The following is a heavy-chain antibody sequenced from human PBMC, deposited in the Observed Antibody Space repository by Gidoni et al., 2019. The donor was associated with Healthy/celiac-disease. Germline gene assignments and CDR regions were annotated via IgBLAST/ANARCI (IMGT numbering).Heavy chain of an antibody. Sequence: QVQLQESGPGLVKPSQTLSLTCTVSGGSIRSGDYYWSWIRQPPGKGLELIGYIYYSGSTYYNPSLKSRVTISVDTSKNHFSLKLSSVTAADTAVYYCARVVGSGYDKYYFDYWGQGTLVTVSS. D-gene: IGHD5-12*01. V-gene: IGHV4-30-4*01. J-gene: IGHJ4*02. CDR2: IYYSGST. CDR3: ARVVGSGYDKYYFDY. CDR1: GGSIRSGDYY.